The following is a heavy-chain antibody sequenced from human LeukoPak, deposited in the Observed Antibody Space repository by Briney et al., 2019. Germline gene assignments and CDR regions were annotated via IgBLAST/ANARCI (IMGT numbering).Heavy chain of an antibody. CDR1: GGSISSSGYY. D-gene: IGHD2-2*01. V-gene: IGHV4-39*07. CDR3: AKIEVPAAWGWFDP. CDR2: IYYSGST. J-gene: IGHJ5*02. Sequence: SETLSLTCTVSGGSISSSGYYWGWIRQPPGKGLEWIGSIYYSGSTYYNPSLKSRVTISVDTSKNQFSLKLSSVTAADTAVYYSAKIEVPAAWGWFDPWSQGTLVTVSS.